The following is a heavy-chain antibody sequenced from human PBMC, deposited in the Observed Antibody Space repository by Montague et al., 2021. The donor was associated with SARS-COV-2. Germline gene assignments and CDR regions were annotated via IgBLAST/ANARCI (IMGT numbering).Heavy chain of an antibody. CDR1: GFSLKTSGEG. CDR2: IYWSDDK. D-gene: IGHD2-2*01. CDR3: AHPRAYCSDTTCYRNGNFDL. Sequence: PALAKPTQTLTLTCTFSGFSLKTSGEGVGWIRQSPGKAPEWLALIYWSDDKNYSPSLKSRLTISKDTSKNQVVLSMTNMGPVDTATYYCAHPRAYCSDTTCYRNGNFDLWGRGTRSLSPQ. V-gene: IGHV2-5*01. J-gene: IGHJ2*01.